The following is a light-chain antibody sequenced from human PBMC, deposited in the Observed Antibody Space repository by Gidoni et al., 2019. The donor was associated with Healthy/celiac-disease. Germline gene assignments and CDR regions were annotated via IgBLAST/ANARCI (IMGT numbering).Light chain of an antibody. CDR2: DTS. J-gene: IGKJ3*01. V-gene: IGKV1-33*01. CDR3: QQYDNLLLFT. CDR1: QDISNY. Sequence: DIQMNQSPTSLSASVGDRVTITCQASQDISNYLNWYQQKPGKAPKLLIYDTSNLERGVPSRFSGSGSGTDFTFTISSLQPEDIATYYCQQYDNLLLFTFGPGTKVDIK.